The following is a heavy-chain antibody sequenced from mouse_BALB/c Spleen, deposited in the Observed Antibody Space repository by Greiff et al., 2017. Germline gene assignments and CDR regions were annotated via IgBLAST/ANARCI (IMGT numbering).Heavy chain of an antibody. CDR3: ARGYDWYFDV. V-gene: IGHV14-3*02. J-gene: IGHJ1*01. CDR2: IDPANGNT. Sequence: EVQLQQSGAELVKPGASVKLSCTASGFNIKDTYMHWVKQRPEQGLEWIGRIDPANGNTKYDPKFQGKATITADTSSNTAYLRLSSLTSEDTAVYYCARGYDWYFDVWGAGTTVTVSS. D-gene: IGHD2-2*01. CDR1: GFNIKDTY.